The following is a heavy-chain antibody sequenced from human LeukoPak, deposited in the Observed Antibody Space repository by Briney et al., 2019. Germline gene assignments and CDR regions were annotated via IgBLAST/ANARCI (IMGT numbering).Heavy chain of an antibody. V-gene: IGHV1-69*06. Sequence: SMKVSCKASGGTFSSYAISWVRQAPGQGLEWMGGIIPIFGTANYAQKFQGRVTITADKSTSTAYMELSSLRSEDTAVYYCASRPEDSSSWNDYYYYMDVWGKGTTVTVSS. CDR3: ASRPEDSSSWNDYYYYMDV. CDR1: GGTFSSYA. D-gene: IGHD6-13*01. J-gene: IGHJ6*03. CDR2: IIPIFGTA.